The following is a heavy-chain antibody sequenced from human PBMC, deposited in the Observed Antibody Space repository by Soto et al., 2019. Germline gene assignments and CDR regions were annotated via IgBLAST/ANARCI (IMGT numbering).Heavy chain of an antibody. D-gene: IGHD3-22*01. J-gene: IGHJ6*02. Sequence: QVQLQQWGAGLLKPSETLSLTCAVSGGSFSNYYWTWIRQPPGAGLEWIGEVNHSGSTSYSPALKRRVTVSGDSSKDEFSPILNSVPAADRAVYFCVRCQYHGSAGFYPNRYFYVVDVWGQGTTVTVSS. CDR1: GGSFSNYY. V-gene: IGHV4-34*02. CDR3: VRCQYHGSAGFYPNRYFYVVDV. CDR2: VNHSGST.